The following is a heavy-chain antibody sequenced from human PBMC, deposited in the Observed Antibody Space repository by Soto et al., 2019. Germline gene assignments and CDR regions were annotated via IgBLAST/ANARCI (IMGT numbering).Heavy chain of an antibody. CDR1: GLTFHNFA. Sequence: EVQLLEFGGDLVQPGGSLRLSCAASGLTFHNFAMSWVRQAPGKGLEWVSGISGSGAGTYYGDSVKGRFTISRDNSQNTLYLQMNSLRAEDTAVYYCAKGATVILKYYYYMDVWGKGTTVTVSS. J-gene: IGHJ6*03. V-gene: IGHV3-23*01. D-gene: IGHD4-4*01. CDR2: ISGSGAGT. CDR3: AKGATVILKYYYYMDV.